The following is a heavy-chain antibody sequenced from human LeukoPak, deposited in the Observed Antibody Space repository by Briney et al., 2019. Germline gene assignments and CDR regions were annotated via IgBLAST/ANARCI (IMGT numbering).Heavy chain of an antibody. CDR2: IKSKTDGGTT. D-gene: IGHD2-2*01. Sequence: TGGSLRLSCAASGFTVSSNYMSWVRQAPGKGLEWVGRIKSKTDGGTTDYAAPVKGRFTISRDDSKNTLYLQMNSLKTEDTAVYYCTTELVVPADQPLFDYWGQGTLVTVSS. CDR3: TTELVVPADQPLFDY. J-gene: IGHJ4*02. V-gene: IGHV3-15*01. CDR1: GFTVSSNY.